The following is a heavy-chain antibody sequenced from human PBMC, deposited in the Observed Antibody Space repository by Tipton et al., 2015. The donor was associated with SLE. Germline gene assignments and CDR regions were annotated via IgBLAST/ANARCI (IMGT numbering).Heavy chain of an antibody. Sequence: TLSLTCTVSGGSISSYYWGWIRQPPGKGLEWIGSIYYSGSTYYNPSLKSRATISVDTSKNQFSLKLSSVTAADTAVYYCARECGGSDAFDIWGQGTMVTVSS. CDR3: ARECGGSDAFDI. J-gene: IGHJ3*02. CDR2: IYYSGST. V-gene: IGHV4-39*07. D-gene: IGHD2-21*01. CDR1: GGSISSYY.